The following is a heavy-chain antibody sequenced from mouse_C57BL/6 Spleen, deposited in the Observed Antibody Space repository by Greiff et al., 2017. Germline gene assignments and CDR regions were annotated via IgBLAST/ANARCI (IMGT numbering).Heavy chain of an antibody. Sequence: EVQLQESGGGLVKPGGSLKLSCAASGFTFSDYGMHWVRQAPEKGLEWVAYISSGSSTIYYADTVKGRFTISRDNAKNTLFLQMTSLRSEDTAMYYCARYYSNYVYYAMDYWGQGTSVTVSS. CDR2: ISSGSSTI. J-gene: IGHJ4*01. V-gene: IGHV5-17*01. D-gene: IGHD2-5*01. CDR1: GFTFSDYG. CDR3: ARYYSNYVYYAMDY.